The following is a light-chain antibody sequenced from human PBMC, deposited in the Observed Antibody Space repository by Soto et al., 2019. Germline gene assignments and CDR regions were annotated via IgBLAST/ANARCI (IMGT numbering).Light chain of an antibody. CDR1: QSVTNN. J-gene: IGKJ1*01. Sequence: EIVMTQSPATLSVSPGDRVTLSCRASQSVTNNLAWYQQKPGQAPRLLIYVASTRAPGIPARFSGSGSGTEFTLTISSLQSEDFAVYYCQQYNSYSKTFGQGTKVDIK. CDR2: VAS. CDR3: QQYNSYSKT. V-gene: IGKV3-15*01.